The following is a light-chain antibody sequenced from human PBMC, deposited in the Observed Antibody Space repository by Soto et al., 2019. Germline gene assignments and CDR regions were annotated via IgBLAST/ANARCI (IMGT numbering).Light chain of an antibody. Sequence: EIVLTQSPATLSLSPWERATLSCWASQSVSSSYLAWYQQKPVQTPRLLIYGASNRATGIPDRFSGSGSGTDFTLTISRLEPEDFAVYYCQQYGSPLTFGGGTKVDIK. CDR2: GAS. V-gene: IGKV3-20*01. CDR1: QSVSSSY. CDR3: QQYGSPLT. J-gene: IGKJ4*01.